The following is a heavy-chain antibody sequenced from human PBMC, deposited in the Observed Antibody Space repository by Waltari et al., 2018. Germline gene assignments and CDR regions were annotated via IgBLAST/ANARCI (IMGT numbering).Heavy chain of an antibody. Sequence: QVQLVESGGGVVQPGRSLRLSCAASGFTFSSYGMHWVRPAPGKGLEWVAVISYDGSNKYYADSVKGRFTISRDNSKNTLYLQMNSLRAEDTAVYYCAKDQTDGDYWYFDLWGRGTLVTVSS. CDR3: AKDQTDGDYWYFDL. D-gene: IGHD4-17*01. J-gene: IGHJ2*01. CDR2: ISYDGSNK. V-gene: IGHV3-30*18. CDR1: GFTFSSYG.